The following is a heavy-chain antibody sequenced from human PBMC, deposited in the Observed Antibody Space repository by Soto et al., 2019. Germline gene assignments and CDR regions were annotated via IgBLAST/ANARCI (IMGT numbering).Heavy chain of an antibody. CDR3: ARDGRVFVVSDDYGASADDIYDI. CDR1: GFTFSSYD. V-gene: IGHV3-13*01. Sequence: PGGSLRLSCAASGFTFSSYDMHWVRQATGKGLEWVSAIGTAGDTYYPGSVKGRFTISRENAKNTLYLQMNSLRAEDTAVYYCARDGRVFVVSDDYGASADDIYDIWRHGTMVTGSS. J-gene: IGHJ3*02. D-gene: IGHD4-17*01. CDR2: IGTAGDT.